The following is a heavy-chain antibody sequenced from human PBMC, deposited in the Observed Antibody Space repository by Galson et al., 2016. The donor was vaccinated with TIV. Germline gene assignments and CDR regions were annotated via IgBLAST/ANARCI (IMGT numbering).Heavy chain of an antibody. CDR3: ARVASSDYYGGVDAFDI. Sequence: TLSLTCTVSGGSISNSGYYWSWIRQHPGKGLEWIGYIYYSGNIYYNPSLKSRIVISVDTSKNQFSLRLSSVTAADTAVYYCARVASSDYYGGVDAFDIWGQGTMVTVSS. CDR2: IYYSGNI. V-gene: IGHV4-31*03. D-gene: IGHD4-17*01. J-gene: IGHJ3*02. CDR1: GGSISNSGYY.